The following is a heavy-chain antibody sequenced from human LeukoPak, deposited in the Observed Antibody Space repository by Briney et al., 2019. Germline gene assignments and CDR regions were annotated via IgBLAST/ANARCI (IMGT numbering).Heavy chain of an antibody. CDR3: ARHKDYYYSYMDV. CDR1: GGSISSSSYY. V-gene: IGHV4-39*01. J-gene: IGHJ6*03. Sequence: SETLSLTCTVSGGSISSSSYYWGWIHQPPGKGLEWIGSIYYSGSTYYNPSLTSRVTISVDTSKNQFSLKLSSVTAADTAVYYCARHKDYYYSYMDVWGKGTTVTISS. CDR2: IYYSGST.